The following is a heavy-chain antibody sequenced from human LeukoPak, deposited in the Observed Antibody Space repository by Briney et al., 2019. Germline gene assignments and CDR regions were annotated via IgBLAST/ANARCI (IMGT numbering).Heavy chain of an antibody. Sequence: ASVEVSCKASGYTFTGYYMHWVRQAPGQGLEWMGWINPNNGGTNYAQKFQGRVTMTRDTSISTAYMELSRLRSDDTAVYYCARQGSSWDFDYWGQGTLVTVSS. CDR3: ARQGSSWDFDY. V-gene: IGHV1-2*02. CDR2: INPNNGGT. D-gene: IGHD6-13*01. J-gene: IGHJ4*02. CDR1: GYTFTGYY.